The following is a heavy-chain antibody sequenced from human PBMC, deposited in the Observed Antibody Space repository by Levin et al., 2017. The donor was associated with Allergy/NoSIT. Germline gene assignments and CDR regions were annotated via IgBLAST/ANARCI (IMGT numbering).Heavy chain of an antibody. CDR1: EYTFRNYA. CDR2: ISYDGRIK. D-gene: IGHD3-22*01. V-gene: IGHV3-30*14. J-gene: IGHJ6*02. Sequence: PGESLKISCAASEYTFRNYALHWVRQAPGKGLEGVALISYDGRIKNYPDSVKGRFTLSRENSENTLYLEMNSLRAEDTAVYYCAGGIYYAYFYGLDVWGQGTTVTVSS. CDR3: AGGIYYAYFYGLDV.